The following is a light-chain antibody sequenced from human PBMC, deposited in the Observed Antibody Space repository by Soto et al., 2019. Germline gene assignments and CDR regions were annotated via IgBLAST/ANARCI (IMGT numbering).Light chain of an antibody. CDR3: QQYYTRLLT. Sequence: DIVMTQAPESLCVSLGERATINCESIQSVLFTSNNKNYLAWYQQKPGQPPKLLLSWASARESGVPERFSGSGSGTLFTLSISSLQAEDVAVYYCQQYYTRLLTFGGGTKVDIK. V-gene: IGKV4-1*01. CDR2: WAS. J-gene: IGKJ4*01. CDR1: QSVLFTSNNKNY.